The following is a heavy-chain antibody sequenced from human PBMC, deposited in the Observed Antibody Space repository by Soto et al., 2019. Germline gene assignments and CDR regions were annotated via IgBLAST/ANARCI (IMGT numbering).Heavy chain of an antibody. V-gene: IGHV4-34*01. J-gene: IGHJ6*02. CDR1: GGSFSGYY. Sequence: SETLSLTCAVYGGSFSGYYWIWIRQPPGKGLEWIGEINHSGSTNYNPSLKSRVTISVDTSKNQFSLKLSSVTAADTAVYYCARDGGYCSGGSCYLGYGMDVWGQGTTVTVS. CDR2: INHSGST. D-gene: IGHD2-15*01. CDR3: ARDGGYCSGGSCYLGYGMDV.